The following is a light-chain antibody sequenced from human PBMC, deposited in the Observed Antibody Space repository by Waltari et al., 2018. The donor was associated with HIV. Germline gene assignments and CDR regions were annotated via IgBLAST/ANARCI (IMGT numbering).Light chain of an antibody. CDR2: GAF. Sequence: EIVLTQSPGTLSLSPGERATLYCRASQSVSSTSLAWYQQKPGQAPRLLIYGAFSRATGIPDRFSGSGSGTDFTLTISRLEPEDFAVFFCQHYSISPPLYTFGQGTKLEIK. J-gene: IGKJ2*01. CDR3: QHYSISPPLYT. V-gene: IGKV3-20*01. CDR1: QSVSSTS.